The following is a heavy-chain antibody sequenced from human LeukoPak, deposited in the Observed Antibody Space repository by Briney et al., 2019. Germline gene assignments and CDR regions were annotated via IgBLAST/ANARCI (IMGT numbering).Heavy chain of an antibody. V-gene: IGHV4-59*08. J-gene: IGHJ3*02. D-gene: IGHD2-15*01. CDR2: IYYSGST. CDR3: ARHLAGGSHGAFDI. CDR1: GGAISSYY. Sequence: SDTLSLTHTVPGGAISSYYGSWIRQPPGKGLDSIGYIYYSGSTNYKPSLKSRVNISVDTSKNQFSLKLSSVTAADTAVYYCARHLAGGSHGAFDIWGQGTMVTVSS.